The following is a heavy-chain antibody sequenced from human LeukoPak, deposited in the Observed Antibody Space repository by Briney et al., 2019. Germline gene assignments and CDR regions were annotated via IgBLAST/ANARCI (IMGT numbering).Heavy chain of an antibody. CDR1: GNDLSDFY. V-gene: IGHV1-2*02. J-gene: IGHJ5*02. CDR2: INPHSRAT. Sequence: ASVKVSCKASGNDLSDFYFNWGRQSPGRRLEWVGLINPHSRATHYAQRFRGRVTMEASITTGYMELNSLTSDDTAVYYCVTTSVTHTRDPWGQGTLVTVSS. D-gene: IGHD5/OR15-5a*01. CDR3: VTTSVTHTRDP.